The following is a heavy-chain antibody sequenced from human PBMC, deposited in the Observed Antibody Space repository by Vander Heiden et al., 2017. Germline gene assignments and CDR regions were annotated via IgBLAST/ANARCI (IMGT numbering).Heavy chain of an antibody. Sequence: QVQLVESGGGVVQSGRSLRLYCAASGFKFSDYRMHWVRQAPGKGLEWLAVIAFDGTKKYYADSVTGRFTISRDDSKNTLYLQMNSLRPEDTALYYCARDDYDSSGANWFDPWGQGTLVTVSS. J-gene: IGHJ5*02. CDR3: ARDDYDSSGANWFDP. CDR2: IAFDGTKK. D-gene: IGHD3-22*01. CDR1: GFKFSDYR. V-gene: IGHV3-30*03.